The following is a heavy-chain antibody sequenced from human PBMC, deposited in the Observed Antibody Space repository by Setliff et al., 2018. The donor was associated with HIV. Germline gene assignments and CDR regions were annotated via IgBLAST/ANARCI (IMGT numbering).Heavy chain of an antibody. CDR3: ARQTATGTSATFDS. V-gene: IGHV4-4*07. Sequence: SETLSLTCTVSGGSISGDFWTWIRQPAGEGLEWIGRTHASGTTQCEPSLKNRCSMSIDTSKNQFSLKLSSVTAADTAVYCCARQTATGTSATFDSWGQGSLVTVTS. J-gene: IGHJ4*02. CDR2: THASGTT. D-gene: IGHD2-21*02. CDR1: GGSISGDF.